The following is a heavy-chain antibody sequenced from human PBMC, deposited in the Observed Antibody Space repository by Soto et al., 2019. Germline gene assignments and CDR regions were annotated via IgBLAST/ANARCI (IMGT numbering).Heavy chain of an antibody. CDR3: AKLVGPAARGSSMDV. V-gene: IGHV1-69*06. J-gene: IGHJ6*04. D-gene: IGHD2-2*01. CDR1: GGTFTSYA. Sequence: QVQLVQSGAEVKKPGSSVKVSCKASGGTFTSYAVSWVRQAPGQGLEWMGVSIPIFGTANYARKFQGRVTITADKSTTTANREVGSLGRGDTAVYYCAKLVGPAARGSSMDVGGKGTTVPVSS. CDR2: SIPIFGTA.